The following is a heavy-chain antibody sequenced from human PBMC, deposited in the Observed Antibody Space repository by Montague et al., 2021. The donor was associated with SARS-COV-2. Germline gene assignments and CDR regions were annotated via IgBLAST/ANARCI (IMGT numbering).Heavy chain of an antibody. CDR3: VRDNTPGPYNSGSGDF. Sequence: SLRLSCAASGFIFSSYALHWVRQAPGKGLEWLTLISYDGNDQYYMESVKGRFTISRVNANNTLYLQMNSLRPEDTAIYFCVRDNTPGPYNSGSGDFWGQGTLVTVSS. CDR1: GFIFSSYA. J-gene: IGHJ1*01. D-gene: IGHD1-1*01. V-gene: IGHV3-30*04. CDR2: ISYDGNDQ.